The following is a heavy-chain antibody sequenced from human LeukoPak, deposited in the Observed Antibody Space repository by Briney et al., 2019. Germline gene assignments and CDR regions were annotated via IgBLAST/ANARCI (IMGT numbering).Heavy chain of an antibody. CDR1: GLTFSSYG. CDR2: ISGSGGST. J-gene: IGHJ3*02. CDR3: AGPSTYSSGLNDAFDI. Sequence: GGSLRLSCAASGLTFSSYGMSWVRQAPGKGLEWVSAISGSGGSTYYADSVKGRFTISRDNSKNTLYLQMNSLRAEDTAVYYCAGPSTYSSGLNDAFDIWGQGTMVTVSS. D-gene: IGHD6-19*01. V-gene: IGHV3-23*01.